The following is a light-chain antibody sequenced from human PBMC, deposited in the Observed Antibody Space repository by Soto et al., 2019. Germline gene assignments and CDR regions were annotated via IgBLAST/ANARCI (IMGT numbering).Light chain of an antibody. V-gene: IGKV3-11*01. Sequence: EILLTQSPDTLSLSPGERATLSCRASQSVSSYIAWYQQKPGQAPRLLIYDASNRATGIPARFSGSGSGTDFTLTISSLEPEDFAVYYCQQRSNWPPIFTFGPGTKVDIK. CDR3: QQRSNWPPIFT. CDR1: QSVSSY. CDR2: DAS. J-gene: IGKJ3*01.